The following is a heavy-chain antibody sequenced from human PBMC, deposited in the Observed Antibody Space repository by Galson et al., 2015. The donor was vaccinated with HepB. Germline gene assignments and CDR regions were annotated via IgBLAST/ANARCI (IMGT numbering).Heavy chain of an antibody. CDR1: GFSLNSREPR. CDR2: IEWDNKK. CDR3: VRIGPAAVDS. V-gene: IGHV2-70*04. J-gene: IGHJ5*02. Sequence: TLTCTFSGFSLNSREPRVSWIRQPPGKALEWLARIEWDNKKFYSASLKTRLTISKDTSKNQVVLTLTNVDPVDTATYYCVRIGPAAVDSWGLGTLV. D-gene: IGHD6-13*01.